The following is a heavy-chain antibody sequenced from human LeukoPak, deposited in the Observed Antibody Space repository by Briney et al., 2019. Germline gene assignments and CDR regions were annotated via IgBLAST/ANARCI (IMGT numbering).Heavy chain of an antibody. CDR3: AKDTTDTDAFDI. CDR1: GFTFSDYY. J-gene: IGHJ3*02. D-gene: IGHD1-1*01. Sequence: GGSLRLSCAASGFTFSDYYMSWIRQAPGKGLEWVSYISSSGSTIYYADSVKGRFTISRDNAKNSLYLQMNSLRAEDTAVYYCAKDTTDTDAFDIWGQGTMVTVSS. V-gene: IGHV3-11*01. CDR2: ISSSGSTI.